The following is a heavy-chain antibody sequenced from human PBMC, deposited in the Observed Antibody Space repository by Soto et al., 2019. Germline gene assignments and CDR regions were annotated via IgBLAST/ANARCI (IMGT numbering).Heavy chain of an antibody. V-gene: IGHV1-18*01. J-gene: IGHJ3*02. CDR2: ISAYNGNT. D-gene: IGHD1-7*01. CDR3: ARDGGHHITGTGGAFDI. Sequence: QVQLVQSGAEVKKPGASVKVSCKASGYTFTSYGISWVRQAPGQGLEWMGWISAYNGNTNYAQKLQGRVTMTTDTSTSTAYIELRSLSSADTAVYYCARDGGHHITGTGGAFDIWGQGTMVTVSS. CDR1: GYTFTSYG.